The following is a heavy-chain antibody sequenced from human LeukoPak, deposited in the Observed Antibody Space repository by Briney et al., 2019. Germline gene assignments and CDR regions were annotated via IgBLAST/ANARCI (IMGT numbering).Heavy chain of an antibody. D-gene: IGHD6-13*01. J-gene: IGHJ5*02. CDR3: TRGPCIAAP. Sequence: SETRSLTRTHSGGSLSIYYCGWIRHPPGEGLEWVGQIYYSGSTNYNPSPKRRATIPVEQSKPQFPSKLNSVAAAATAGYYCTRGPCIAAPWGQGTLVTVSS. V-gene: IGHV4-59*01. CDR2: IYYSGST. CDR1: GGSLSIYY.